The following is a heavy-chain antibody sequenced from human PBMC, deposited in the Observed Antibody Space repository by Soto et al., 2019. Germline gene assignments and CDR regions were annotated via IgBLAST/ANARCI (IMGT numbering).Heavy chain of an antibody. CDR3: ARLLVGATYYYYYGMDV. J-gene: IGHJ6*02. Sequence: ASVKVSCKASGFTFTSSAVQWVRQARGQRLEWIGWIVVGSGNTNYAQKFQERVTITRDMSTSTAYMELSSLRSEDTAMYYCARLLVGATYYYYYGMDVWGQGTTVTVSS. CDR1: GFTFTSSA. D-gene: IGHD1-26*01. CDR2: IVVGSGNT. V-gene: IGHV1-58*01.